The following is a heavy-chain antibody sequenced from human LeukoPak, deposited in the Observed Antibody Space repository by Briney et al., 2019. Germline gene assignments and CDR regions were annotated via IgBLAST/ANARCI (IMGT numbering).Heavy chain of an antibody. Sequence: PSETLSLTCTVSGGSDSSSSYYWSWIRQPPGKGLEWIGYVYYSGGTNYNPSLESRVTISVDTSKIRFSLKMTSVTAADSAVYFCARGLDYYDSSAYYLGVNYYSYIMDVWGPGTTVTVSS. V-gene: IGHV4-61*01. D-gene: IGHD3-22*01. CDR2: VYYSGGT. CDR3: ARGLDYYDSSAYYLGVNYYSYIMDV. J-gene: IGHJ6*02. CDR1: GGSDSSSSYY.